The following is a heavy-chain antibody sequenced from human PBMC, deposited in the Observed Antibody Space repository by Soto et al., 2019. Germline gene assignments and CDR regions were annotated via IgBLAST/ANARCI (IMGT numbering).Heavy chain of an antibody. D-gene: IGHD3-9*01. Sequence: KSGPTLVNPTQTLTLTCTFSGFSLSTSGVGVGWIRQPPGKALEWLALIYWDDDKRYSPSLKSRLTITKDTSKNQVVLTMTNMDPVNTATYYCAHPFTYYNTLTGYHDPLDAFDIWGQGKMVTVSS. V-gene: IGHV2-5*02. CDR3: AHPFTYYNTLTGYHDPLDAFDI. CDR2: IYWDDDK. CDR1: GFSLSTSGVG. J-gene: IGHJ3*02.